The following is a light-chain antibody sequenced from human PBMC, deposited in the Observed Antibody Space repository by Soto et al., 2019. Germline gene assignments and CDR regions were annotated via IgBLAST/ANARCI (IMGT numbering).Light chain of an antibody. V-gene: IGKV3-20*01. CDR2: GAS. CDR3: QQYGSRPLA. Sequence: ALTQSPGTLYLPPEERAALSCKANENINTNYLAWYQQVPDQAPRLLIYGASSSATGIPDRFSGSGSGTDLTLTICRLEPEDFAGYCFQQYGSRPLALGEGNKVEMK. CDR1: ENINTNY. J-gene: IGKJ4*01.